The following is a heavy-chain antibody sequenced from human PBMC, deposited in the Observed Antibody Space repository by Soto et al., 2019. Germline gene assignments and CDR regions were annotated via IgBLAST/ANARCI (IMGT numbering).Heavy chain of an antibody. Sequence: QVQLVESGGGVVQPGRSLRLSCAASGFTFSSYAMHWVRQAPGKGLEWVAVISYDGSNKYYADSVKGRFTISRDNSKNTLYLQMNSLRAEDTAVYYCARDPLQYSYGPNWFDPWGQGTLVTVSS. CDR1: GFTFSSYA. V-gene: IGHV3-30-3*01. J-gene: IGHJ5*02. CDR2: ISYDGSNK. D-gene: IGHD5-18*01. CDR3: ARDPLQYSYGPNWFDP.